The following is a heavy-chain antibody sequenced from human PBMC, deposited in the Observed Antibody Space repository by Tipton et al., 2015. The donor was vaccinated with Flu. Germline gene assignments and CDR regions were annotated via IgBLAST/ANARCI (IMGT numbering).Heavy chain of an antibody. CDR2: IYYSGSA. CDR3: ARGSGFANAYLDS. Sequence: TLSLTCTVSGGSISSSSYYRGWIRQSPGKGLEWIASIYYSGSAYCNPSLKSRVTISVDTSKNQFSLKVTSLTAADTAVYYCARGSGFANAYLDSWGRGTLVTVSS. D-gene: IGHD6-19*01. CDR1: GGSISSSSYY. J-gene: IGHJ4*02. V-gene: IGHV4-39*07.